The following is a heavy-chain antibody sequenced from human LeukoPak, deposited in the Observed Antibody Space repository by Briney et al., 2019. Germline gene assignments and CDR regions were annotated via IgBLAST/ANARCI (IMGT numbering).Heavy chain of an antibody. J-gene: IGHJ5*02. Sequence: ASVKVSCKASGYTFTGYYMPWVRQAPGQGREWMGWINPNSGGTNYAQKFQGRVTMTRDTSTSTAYMELSRLRSDDTAVYYCAGSADYYGSGTKGFDPWGQGPLVPVSS. CDR1: GYTFTGYY. V-gene: IGHV1-2*02. D-gene: IGHD3-10*01. CDR3: AGSADYYGSGTKGFDP. CDR2: INPNSGGT.